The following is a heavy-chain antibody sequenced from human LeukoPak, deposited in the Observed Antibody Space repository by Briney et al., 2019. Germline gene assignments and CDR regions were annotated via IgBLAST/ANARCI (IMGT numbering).Heavy chain of an antibody. CDR2: ISSSSSYI. D-gene: IGHD3/OR15-3a*01. Sequence: PGGSLRLSCAASGFTFSSYNMNWVRQAPGKGLEWVSSISSSSSYIYYADSLKGRFTISRDNAKNSLYLEMNSLRAEDTAVYYCATDPWTHDLYFDYWGQGTLVTVSS. CDR3: ATDPWTHDLYFDY. V-gene: IGHV3-21*01. J-gene: IGHJ4*02. CDR1: GFTFSSYN.